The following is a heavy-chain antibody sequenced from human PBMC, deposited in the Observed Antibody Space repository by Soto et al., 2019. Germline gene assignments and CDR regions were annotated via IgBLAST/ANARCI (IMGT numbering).Heavy chain of an antibody. V-gene: IGHV3-7*01. D-gene: IGHD3-22*01. J-gene: IGHJ4*02. Sequence: RRLSCAASGFTFSSYWMSWVRQAPGKGLEWVANIKQDGSHKYYVDSVKGRFTMSRDNAKNSLYLQMSSLRAEDTAVYYCARGSSVYDSSGYAFDYWGQGSLVTVSS. CDR2: IKQDGSHK. CDR3: ARGSSVYDSSGYAFDY. CDR1: GFTFSSYW.